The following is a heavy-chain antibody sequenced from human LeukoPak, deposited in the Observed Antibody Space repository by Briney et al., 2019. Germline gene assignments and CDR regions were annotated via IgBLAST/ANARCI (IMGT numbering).Heavy chain of an antibody. CDR2: INSDGSNT. CDR1: GFTFSDYW. J-gene: IGHJ4*02. V-gene: IGHV3-74*01. D-gene: IGHD5-12*01. Sequence: GESLRLSCVVSGFTFSDYWMHWVRQAPGKGLVWVSRINSDGSNTNYAGSVKGRFTISRDNAKNTLYLQMSSLRVEDSAVYYCASGYARSARHQSDFWGQGTVVTVSS. CDR3: ASGYARSARHQSDF.